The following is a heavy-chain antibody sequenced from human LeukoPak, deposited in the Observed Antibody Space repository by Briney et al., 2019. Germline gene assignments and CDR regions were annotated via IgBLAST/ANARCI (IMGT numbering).Heavy chain of an antibody. CDR2: IIPIFGTA. CDR3: ARGFSDGGNLFDY. V-gene: IGHV1-69*13. Sequence: ASVKVSCKASGGTFSSYAISWVRQAPGQGLEWMGEIIPIFGTANYAQKFQGRVTITADESTSTAYMELSSLRSEDTAVYYCARGFSDGGNLFDYWGQGTLVTVSS. CDR1: GGTFSSYA. J-gene: IGHJ4*02. D-gene: IGHD4-23*01.